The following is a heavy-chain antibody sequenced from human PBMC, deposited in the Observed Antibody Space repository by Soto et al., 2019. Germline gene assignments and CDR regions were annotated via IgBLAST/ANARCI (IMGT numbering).Heavy chain of an antibody. CDR2: IWYDGSNK. CDR1: GLTFSSYG. Sequence: PGGSLRLSCAASGLTFSSYGMHWVRQAPGKGLEWVAVIWYDGSNKYYADSVKGRFTISRDNSKNTLYLQMNSLRAEDTAVYYCARDRYGSGSTYYFDYWGQGTLVTVSS. CDR3: ARDRYGSGSTYYFDY. V-gene: IGHV3-33*01. D-gene: IGHD3-10*01. J-gene: IGHJ4*02.